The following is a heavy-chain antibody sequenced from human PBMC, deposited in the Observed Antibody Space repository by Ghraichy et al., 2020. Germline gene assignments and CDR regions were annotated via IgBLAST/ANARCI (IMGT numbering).Heavy chain of an antibody. V-gene: IGHV3-53*01. CDR2: IYSGGST. J-gene: IGHJ4*02. Sequence: GGSLRLSCAASGFTVSSNYMSWVRQAPGKGLEWVSVIYSGGSTYYADSVKGRFTISRDNSKNTLYLQMNSLRAEDTAVYYCARDYYDSSGYYGPAYWGQGTLVTVSS. CDR3: ARDYYDSSGYYGPAY. CDR1: GFTVSSNY. D-gene: IGHD3-22*01.